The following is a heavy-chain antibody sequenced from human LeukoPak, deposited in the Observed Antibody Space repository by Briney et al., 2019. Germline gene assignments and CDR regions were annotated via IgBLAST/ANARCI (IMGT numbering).Heavy chain of an antibody. CDR3: ARDSSSSMVLGWFDP. J-gene: IGHJ5*02. V-gene: IGHV3-11*04. Sequence: GGSLRLSCAASGFTFSDYYMSWIRQAPGKGLEWVSYISSSGSTIYYADSVKGRFTISRDNAKNSLYLQMNSLRAEDTAVYYCARDSSSSMVLGWFDPWGQGTLVTVSS. D-gene: IGHD6-6*01. CDR2: ISSSGSTI. CDR1: GFTFSDYY.